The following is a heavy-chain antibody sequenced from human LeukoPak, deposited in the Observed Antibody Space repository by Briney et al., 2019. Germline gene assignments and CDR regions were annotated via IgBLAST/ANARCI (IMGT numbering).Heavy chain of an antibody. V-gene: IGHV3-23*01. Sequence: GGSLRLSCAASGFTSSSYALNWVRQAPGKGLEWVATVSGSGDRMYHADSVKGRFTISRDNSKNTIYLQMNSLRAEDTALYYCAKAAAAPGFDFWGQGTLVTVS. CDR1: GFTSSSYA. CDR2: VSGSGDRM. CDR3: AKAAAAPGFDF. D-gene: IGHD6-13*01. J-gene: IGHJ4*02.